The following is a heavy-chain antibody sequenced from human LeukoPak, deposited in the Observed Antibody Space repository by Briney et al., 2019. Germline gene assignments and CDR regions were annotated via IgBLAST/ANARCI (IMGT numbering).Heavy chain of an antibody. CDR2: INGDGSNT. Sequence: QTGGSLRLSCAASGFTFSSHWMHWVRQAPGKGLVWVARINGDGSNTRYADSVKGRFTISRDNSKNTLYLQMNSLRTEDTAVYYCAKSPRDSGYEGEGYWGQGTLVTVSS. D-gene: IGHD5-12*01. CDR3: AKSPRDSGYEGEGY. V-gene: IGHV3-74*01. CDR1: GFTFSSHW. J-gene: IGHJ4*02.